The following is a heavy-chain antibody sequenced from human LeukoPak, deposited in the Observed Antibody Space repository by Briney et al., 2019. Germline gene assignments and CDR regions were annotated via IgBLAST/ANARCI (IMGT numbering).Heavy chain of an antibody. J-gene: IGHJ3*02. CDR1: GGTFSSYG. V-gene: IGHV1-69*01. Sequence: SVKVSCKASGGTFSSYGISWVRQAPGHGLEWMGGIIPIFGRAKYAQKFQGRATITADESTSTAYMEVNSLRSEDTAVYYCARDGWLQLHAFDIWGQGTMVTVSS. CDR3: ARDGWLQLHAFDI. D-gene: IGHD5-24*01. CDR2: IIPIFGRA.